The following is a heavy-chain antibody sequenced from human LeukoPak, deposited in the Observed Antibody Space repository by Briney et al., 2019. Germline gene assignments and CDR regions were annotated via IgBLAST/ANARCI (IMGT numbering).Heavy chain of an antibody. V-gene: IGHV3-23*01. CDR3: VTYRQVMLPFEA. Sequence: GGSLRLSCAASGFTFSTFALLWVRQPRGKGLEWVSSIFPSGGEIHYADSVRGRFTISRDNSKSTLSLQMNSLRAEDTAIYYCVTYRQVMLPFEAWGQGTLVTVSS. CDR2: IFPSGGEI. J-gene: IGHJ5*02. CDR1: GFTFSTFA. D-gene: IGHD5-18*01.